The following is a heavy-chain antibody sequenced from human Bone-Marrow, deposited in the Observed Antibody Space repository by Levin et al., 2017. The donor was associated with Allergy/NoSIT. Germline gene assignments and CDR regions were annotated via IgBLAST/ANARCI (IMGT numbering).Heavy chain of an antibody. CDR1: GASTSRDDWY. D-gene: IGHD2-21*02. CDR3: ARDTGKVTLDH. CDR2: IQNSGST. V-gene: IGHV4-30-4*01. J-gene: IGHJ4*02. Sequence: ASETLSLTCNVSGASTSRDDWYWTWIRLPPGKGLEWIGYIQNSGSTYSNPSLKSRVSMSFDTSNNHFSLRLTSVTAADTAVYYCARDTGKVTLDHWGQGTLVTVSS.